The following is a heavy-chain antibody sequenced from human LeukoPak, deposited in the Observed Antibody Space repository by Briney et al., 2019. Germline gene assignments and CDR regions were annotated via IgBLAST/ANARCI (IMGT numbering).Heavy chain of an antibody. V-gene: IGHV1-8*02. CDR2: MNPNSGDT. CDR1: GSTFSSYD. CDR3: ARDLYPGYYYYYMDV. D-gene: IGHD3-16*02. J-gene: IGHJ6*03. Sequence: ASVKVSCKASGSTFSSYDINWVRQATGQGLEWMGWMNPNSGDTGYTPRFQGRVTMTRDTSISTAYMELSSLRSDDTAVYYCARDLYPGYYYYYMDVWGKGTTVTVSS.